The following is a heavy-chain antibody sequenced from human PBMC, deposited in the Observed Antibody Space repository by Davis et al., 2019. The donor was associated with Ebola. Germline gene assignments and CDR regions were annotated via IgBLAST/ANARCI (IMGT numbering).Heavy chain of an antibody. CDR1: GFTFGDYA. CDR2: IYSGST. V-gene: IGHV4-59*01. Sequence: GSLRLSCTASGFTFGDYAMSWIRQPPGKGLEWIGYIYSGSTNYNPSLKSRVTISVDTSKNQFSLKLSSVTAADTAVYYCARDHNIGGYYYYGMDVWGQGTTVTVSS. D-gene: IGHD3-10*01. J-gene: IGHJ6*02. CDR3: ARDHNIGGYYYYGMDV.